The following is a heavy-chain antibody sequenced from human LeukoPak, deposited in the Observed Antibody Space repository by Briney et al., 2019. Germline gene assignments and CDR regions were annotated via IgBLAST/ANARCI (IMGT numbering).Heavy chain of an antibody. J-gene: IGHJ4*02. D-gene: IGHD3-10*01. Sequence: SVKVSCKASGGTFSSYAISWVRQAPGQGLEWMGRIIPIFGTANYAQKFQGRVTITTDASTRTAYMELSSLRSGHTAVYYCARDVFLIGVTQNYFDYWGQGTLVTVSS. CDR2: IIPIFGTA. CDR3: ARDVFLIGVTQNYFDY. V-gene: IGHV1-69*05. CDR1: GGTFSSYA.